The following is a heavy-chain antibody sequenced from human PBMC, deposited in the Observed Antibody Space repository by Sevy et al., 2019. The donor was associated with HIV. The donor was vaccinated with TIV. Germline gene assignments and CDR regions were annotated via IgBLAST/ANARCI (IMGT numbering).Heavy chain of an antibody. V-gene: IGHV3-7*03. D-gene: IGHD6-19*01. Sequence: GGSLRLSCAASGFTFSNCWMSWVRQAPGKGLEWVANINEGGNKKSYLDSVKGRFTISRDNAKNSLFLQMNSLTAEDTSVYYCARENDVGSGWTDLDYWGQGTLVTVSS. CDR2: INEGGNKK. CDR3: ARENDVGSGWTDLDY. CDR1: GFTFSNCW. J-gene: IGHJ4*02.